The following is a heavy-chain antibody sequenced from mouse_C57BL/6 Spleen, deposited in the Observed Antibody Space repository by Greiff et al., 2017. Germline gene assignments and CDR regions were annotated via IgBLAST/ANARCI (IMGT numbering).Heavy chain of an antibody. D-gene: IGHD2-3*01. CDR2: IRNKANNHAT. Sequence: DVMLVESGGGLVQPGGSMKLSCAASGFTFSDAWMDWVRQSPEKGLEWVAEIRNKANNHATYYAESVKGRFTISRDDSKSSVYLQMNSLRAEDTGIYYCTRVDGYYSYYFDYWGQGTTLTVSS. CDR3: TRVDGYYSYYFDY. CDR1: GFTFSDAW. J-gene: IGHJ2*01. V-gene: IGHV6-6*01.